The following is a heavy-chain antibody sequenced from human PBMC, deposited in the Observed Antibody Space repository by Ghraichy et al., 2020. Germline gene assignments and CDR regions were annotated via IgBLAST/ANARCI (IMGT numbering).Heavy chain of an antibody. CDR2: IYYSGST. D-gene: IGHD2-15*01. V-gene: IGHV4-59*08. J-gene: IGHJ6*03. CDR1: GGSISSYY. Sequence: SQTLSLTCTVSGGSISSYYWSWIRQPPGKGLEWIGYIYYSGSTNYNPSLKSRVTISVDTSKNQFSLKLSSVTAADTAVYYCALASPGGWPLPYYYYYMDVWGKGTTVTVSS. CDR3: ALASPGGWPLPYYYYYMDV.